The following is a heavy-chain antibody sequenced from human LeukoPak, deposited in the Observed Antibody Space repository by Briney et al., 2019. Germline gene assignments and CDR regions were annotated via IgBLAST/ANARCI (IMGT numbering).Heavy chain of an antibody. V-gene: IGHV1-2*02. CDR1: GYTFTAYY. Sequence: ASVKVSCKASGYTFTAYYIHWVRQAPGQGLEWMGWINPNSGGIHYAQKFQGRVSMTRDTSINTAYMELSSLRSDDTAVYYCAKGLDASGTNGMDVWGQGTTVTVSS. CDR2: INPNSGGI. CDR3: AKGLDASGTNGMDV. J-gene: IGHJ6*02. D-gene: IGHD3-10*01.